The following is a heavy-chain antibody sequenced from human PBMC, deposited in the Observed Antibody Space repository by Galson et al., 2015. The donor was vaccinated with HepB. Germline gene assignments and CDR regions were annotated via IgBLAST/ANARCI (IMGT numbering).Heavy chain of an antibody. CDR2: INPSGGST. CDR1: GYTFTSYY. D-gene: IGHD3-10*01. CDR3: ARGGFGELLPYYYYGMDV. Sequence: SVKVSCKASGYTFTSYYMHWVRQAPGQGLEWMGIINPSGGSTSYAQKLQGRVTMTRDTSTSTVYMELSSLRSEDTAVYYCARGGFGELLPYYYYGMDVWGQGTTVTVSS. V-gene: IGHV1-46*04. J-gene: IGHJ6*02.